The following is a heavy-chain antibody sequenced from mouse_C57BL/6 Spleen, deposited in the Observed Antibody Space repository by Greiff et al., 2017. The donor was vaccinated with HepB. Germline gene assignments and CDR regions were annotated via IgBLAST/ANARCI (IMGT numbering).Heavy chain of an antibody. CDR1: GFNIKDYY. J-gene: IGHJ4*01. CDR2: IDPEDGET. D-gene: IGHD1-1*01. V-gene: IGHV14-2*01. CDR3: AYYYGSSYSSYYAMDY. Sequence: VHVKQSGAELVKPGASVKLSCTASGFNIKDYYMHWVKQRTEQGLEWIGRIDPEDGETKYAPKFQGKATITADTSSNTAYLQLSSLTSEDTAVYYCAYYYGSSYSSYYAMDYWGQGTSVTVSS.